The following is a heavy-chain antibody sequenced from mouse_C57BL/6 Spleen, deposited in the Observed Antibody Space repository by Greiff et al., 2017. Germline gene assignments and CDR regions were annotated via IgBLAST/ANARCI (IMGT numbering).Heavy chain of an antibody. J-gene: IGHJ3*01. Sequence: QVQLQQSGAELARPGASVKLSCKASGYTFTSYGISWVKQTTGQGLEWIGEIYPRSGNTYYNEKFKGKATLTADKSSSTAYMELRSLTSEASAVYFCAGYDDGNSPWFAYWGQGTLVTVSA. CDR3: AGYDDGNSPWFAY. CDR2: IYPRSGNT. D-gene: IGHD2-1*01. CDR1: GYTFTSYG. V-gene: IGHV1-81*01.